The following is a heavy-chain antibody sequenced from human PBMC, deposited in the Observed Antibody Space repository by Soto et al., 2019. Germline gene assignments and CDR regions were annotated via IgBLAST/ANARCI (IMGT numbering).Heavy chain of an antibody. CDR2: ISLNSGSI. V-gene: IGHV3-9*01. D-gene: IGHD5-12*01. CDR1: GFTFDDYA. Sequence: EVQLVESGGGLVQPGRSLRLSCAASGFTFDDYAMHWVRQAPGKGLEWVSGISLNSGSIGYADSVKGRFTISRDNAKNSLYLHMNSLRAEDTALYYCAKALVATITLACDYWGQGTLVTVSS. J-gene: IGHJ4*02. CDR3: AKALVATITLACDY.